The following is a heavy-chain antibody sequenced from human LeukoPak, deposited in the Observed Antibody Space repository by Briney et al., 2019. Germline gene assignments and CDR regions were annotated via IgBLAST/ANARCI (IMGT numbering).Heavy chain of an antibody. V-gene: IGHV3-30*02. D-gene: IGHD6-13*01. CDR3: AKRGEGVSNTWYMNNWFDP. CDR2: IRDDGSNK. Sequence: GGSLRLSCAASGFTFSSPGMHWVRQAPGKGLEWVAFIRDDGSNKYYADSVKGRFTISRDNSKNTLYLQMNSLRAEDMAVYYCAKRGEGVSNTWYMNNWFDPWGQGTLVTVSS. J-gene: IGHJ5*02. CDR1: GFTFSSPG.